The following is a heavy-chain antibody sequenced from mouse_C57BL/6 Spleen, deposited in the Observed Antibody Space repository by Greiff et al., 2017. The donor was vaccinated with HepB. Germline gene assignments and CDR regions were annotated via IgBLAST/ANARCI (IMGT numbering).Heavy chain of an antibody. J-gene: IGHJ3*01. CDR3: ARHEAY. CDR1: GFTFSSYG. Sequence: EVQLVESGGDLVKPGGSLKLSCAASGFTFSSYGMSWVRQTPDKRLEWVATISSGGSYIYYPDSVKGRFTISRDNAKNTLYLQMSSLKSEDTAMYYCARHEAYWGQGTLVTVSA. CDR2: ISSGGSYI. V-gene: IGHV5-6*01.